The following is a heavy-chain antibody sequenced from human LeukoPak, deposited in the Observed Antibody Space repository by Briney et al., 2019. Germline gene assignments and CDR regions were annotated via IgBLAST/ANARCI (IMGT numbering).Heavy chain of an antibody. J-gene: IGHJ4*02. V-gene: IGHV3-23*01. CDR2: TSGSGGST. CDR1: GFTFSSYG. D-gene: IGHD6-19*01. Sequence: GGTLRLSCAASGFTFSSYGMSWVRQAPGKGLEWVSATSGSGGSTYYADSVKGRFTISRDNSKNTLYLQMNSLRAEDTAVYYCAMGVGAPEDLAVAADFDYWGQGTLVTVSS. CDR3: AMGVGAPEDLAVAADFDY.